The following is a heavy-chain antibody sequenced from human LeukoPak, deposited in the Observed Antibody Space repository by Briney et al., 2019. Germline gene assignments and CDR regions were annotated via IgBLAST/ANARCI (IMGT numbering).Heavy chain of an antibody. CDR2: INHSGST. CDR1: GGSSSGYY. J-gene: IGHJ4*02. D-gene: IGHD3-10*01. Sequence: SETLSLTCAVYGGSSSGYYWSWIRQPPGKGLEWIGEINHSGSTNYNPSLKSRVTISVDTSKNQFSLKLSSVTAADTAVYYCARVRGVIIHGPPNFDYWGQGTLVTVSS. V-gene: IGHV4-34*01. CDR3: ARVRGVIIHGPPNFDY.